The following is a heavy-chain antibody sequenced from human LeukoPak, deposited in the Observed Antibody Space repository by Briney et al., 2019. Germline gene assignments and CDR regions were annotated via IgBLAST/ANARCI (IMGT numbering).Heavy chain of an antibody. CDR1: GFTFCDYA. Sequence: GGSLRLSCAPSGFTFCDYAGSCVPQAPGEGREWVGFIRTEAYDEATDDGGSVKGRLTISKDDSKNIAYMQMNSLNTEDTAVYYCTRTFGYYYFYMDVWGKGTTVIVSS. D-gene: IGHD3-16*01. CDR3: TRTFGYYYFYMDV. V-gene: IGHV3-49*04. CDR2: IRTEAYDEAT. J-gene: IGHJ6*03.